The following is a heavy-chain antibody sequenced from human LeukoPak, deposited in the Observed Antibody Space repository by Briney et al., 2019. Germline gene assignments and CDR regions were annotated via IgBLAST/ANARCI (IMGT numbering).Heavy chain of an antibody. CDR3: TPVCSTIACAPRGYYYMDV. Sequence: GGSLRLSCAASGFNFSVSALHWVRQASGKGLEWVGRIRSKANSYATIYAASVKGRFTISRDESKNTAYLQMNSLNTEDTAVYYCTPVCSTIACAPRGYYYMDVWGKGTTVTISS. D-gene: IGHD2-2*01. CDR2: IRSKANSYAT. CDR1: GFNFSVSA. J-gene: IGHJ6*03. V-gene: IGHV3-73*01.